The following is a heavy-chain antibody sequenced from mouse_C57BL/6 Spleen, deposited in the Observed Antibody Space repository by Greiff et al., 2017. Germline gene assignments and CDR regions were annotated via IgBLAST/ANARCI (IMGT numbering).Heavy chain of an antibody. D-gene: IGHD4-1*01. V-gene: IGHV1-26*01. Sequence: EVQLQQSGPELVKPGASVKISCKASGYTFTDYYMNWVKQSHGKSLEWIGDINPNNGGTSYNQKFKGKATLTVDKSSSTAYMELRSLTSEDSAVYYCARAGDWDYYAMDYWGQGTSVTVSS. CDR1: GYTFTDYY. CDR3: ARAGDWDYYAMDY. CDR2: INPNNGGT. J-gene: IGHJ4*01.